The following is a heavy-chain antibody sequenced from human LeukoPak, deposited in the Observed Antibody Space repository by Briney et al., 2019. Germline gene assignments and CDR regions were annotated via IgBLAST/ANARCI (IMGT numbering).Heavy chain of an antibody. V-gene: IGHV4-61*09. Sequence: SETLSLTCTVSGGSISTSTYYWNWIRQPAGKGLEWIGHIYTSGTTNYNPSLKSRVTMSIDTSKNQFSLKLSSITAADTAVYYCARDAKYYYGSRTYFFFEYWGQGTPLTVSS. CDR2: IYTSGTT. D-gene: IGHD3-10*01. CDR1: GGSISTSTYY. CDR3: ARDAKYYYGSRTYFFFEY. J-gene: IGHJ4*02.